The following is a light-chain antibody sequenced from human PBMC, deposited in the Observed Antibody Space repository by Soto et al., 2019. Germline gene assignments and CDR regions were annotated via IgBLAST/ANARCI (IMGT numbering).Light chain of an antibody. J-gene: IGKJ2*01. CDR2: DAS. Sequence: DIQMTQSPSSLSASVGDRVTITCQARQDIRKYLNWYQQKPGKAPKLLIYDASNLETGVPSRFSGSGSGTYFTFTISSLQPEDIATYYCQQYDTLPMYTFGQGTKLEIK. V-gene: IGKV1-33*01. CDR1: QDIRKY. CDR3: QQYDTLPMYT.